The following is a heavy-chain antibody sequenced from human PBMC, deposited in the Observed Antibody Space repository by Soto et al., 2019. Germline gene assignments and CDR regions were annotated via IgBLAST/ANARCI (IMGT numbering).Heavy chain of an antibody. J-gene: IGHJ6*02. CDR3: TRSLRFLEWLPAYYYYVMDV. V-gene: IGHV3-15*07. CDR2: IKSKTDGGTT. Sequence: GGSLRLSCAASGFTFSNAWINWVRQAPGKGLEWVGRIKSKTDGGTTDYAAPVKGRFTISRDDSKNTLYLQMNSLKTEDTAVYYCTRSLRFLEWLPAYYYYVMDVWGQGTTVTGSS. CDR1: GFTFSNAW. D-gene: IGHD3-3*01.